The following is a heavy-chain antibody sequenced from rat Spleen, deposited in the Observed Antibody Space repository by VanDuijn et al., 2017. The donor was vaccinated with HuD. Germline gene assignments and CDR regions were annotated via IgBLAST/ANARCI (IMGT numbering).Heavy chain of an antibody. CDR2: ISSDGVNT. CDR1: GFTFSKYW. CDR3: ARQDNYVGFAY. V-gene: IGHV5-58*01. J-gene: IGHJ3*01. D-gene: IGHD1-10*01. Sequence: EVQLVETGGGLVQPGRSLKLSCVASGFTFSKYWMYWVRQAPGKGLEWVSSISSDGVNTYYPDSVRGRFTISRDNAENTVYLEMNSLRAEDTATYYCARQDNYVGFAYWGKGTLVTVSS.